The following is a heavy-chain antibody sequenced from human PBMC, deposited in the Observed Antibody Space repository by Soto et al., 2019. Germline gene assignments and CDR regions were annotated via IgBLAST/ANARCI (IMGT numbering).Heavy chain of an antibody. D-gene: IGHD1-20*01. CDR2: ISAYNGNT. CDR3: ARDGLTVAPARPAGSFVP. CDR1: GYTFTNYG. Sequence: ASVKVSCKTSGYTFTNYGINWVRQAPGQGLEWMGWISAYNGNTDYAQKLQGRVTMTTDTSTSTAYMELRSLRSDDTAVYYCARDGLTVAPARPAGSFVPPGPATLVTVSS. V-gene: IGHV1-18*01. J-gene: IGHJ5*02.